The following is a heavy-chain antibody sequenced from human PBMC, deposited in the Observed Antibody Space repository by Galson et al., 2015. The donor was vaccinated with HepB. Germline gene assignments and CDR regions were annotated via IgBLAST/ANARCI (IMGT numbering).Heavy chain of an antibody. J-gene: IGHJ6*02. D-gene: IGHD4-11*01. Sequence: SLRLSCAASGFTFSSYGMHWVRQAPGKGLEWVAVIWYDGSNKYYADSVKGRFTISRDNSKNTLYLQMNSLRAEDTAVYYCARGRRGLPADYYYGMDVWGQGTTVTVSS. CDR3: ARGRRGLPADYYYGMDV. V-gene: IGHV3-33*01. CDR2: IWYDGSNK. CDR1: GFTFSSYG.